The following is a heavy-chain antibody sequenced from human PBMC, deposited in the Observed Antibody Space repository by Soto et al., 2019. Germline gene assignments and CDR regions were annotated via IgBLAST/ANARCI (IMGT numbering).Heavy chain of an antibody. Sequence: SETLYLTCTVSGGSISSYYWSWIRQPPGKRLEWIGYIYYSGSTNYNPSLKSRVTISVDTSKNQFSLKLSSVTAADTAVYYCARGLTYYDILTGYYNFFDYWGQGTLVTVSS. D-gene: IGHD3-9*01. CDR1: GGSISSYY. CDR3: ARGLTYYDILTGYYNFFDY. V-gene: IGHV4-59*01. CDR2: IYYSGST. J-gene: IGHJ4*02.